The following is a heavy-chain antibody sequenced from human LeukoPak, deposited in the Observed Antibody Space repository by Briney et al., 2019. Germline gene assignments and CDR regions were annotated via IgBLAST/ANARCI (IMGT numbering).Heavy chain of an antibody. Sequence: GGSLRLSCAASGFTFSSYSMNWVRQAPGKGLEWVSSISSSSSYIYYADSVKGRFTISRDNAKNSLYLQMNSLRAEDTAVYYCARAGYSGSLRHKLEDYWGQGTLVTVSS. CDR3: ARAGYSGSLRHKLEDY. CDR1: GFTFSSYS. V-gene: IGHV3-21*01. D-gene: IGHD1-26*01. J-gene: IGHJ4*02. CDR2: ISSSSSYI.